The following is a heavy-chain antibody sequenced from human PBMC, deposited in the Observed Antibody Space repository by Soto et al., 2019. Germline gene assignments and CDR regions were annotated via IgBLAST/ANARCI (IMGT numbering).Heavy chain of an antibody. CDR3: ARGDCGGGSCYFDY. J-gene: IGHJ4*02. CDR2: IRNKTKGYTT. D-gene: IGHD2-15*01. CDR1: GFIFSDDY. V-gene: IGHV3-72*01. Sequence: EVQLVESGGGLVQPGGSLRLSCAASGFIFSDDYMEWVRQAPGKGLEWVGRIRNKTKGYTTDYAASVRGRFTISRDDSKNSVYLQMNSLKTEDTAVYYCARGDCGGGSCYFDYWGQGTLATVSS.